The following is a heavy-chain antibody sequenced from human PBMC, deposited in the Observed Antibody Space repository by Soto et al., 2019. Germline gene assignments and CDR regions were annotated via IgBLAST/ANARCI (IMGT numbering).Heavy chain of an antibody. CDR3: TVQRGRFDP. V-gene: IGHV3-15*07. CDR2: IKSTDDGGTT. J-gene: IGHJ5*02. D-gene: IGHD1-1*01. Sequence: EVQLVESGGGLVKPGGSLRLSCAASGFTFSNAWMNWVRQAPGKGLEWVGRIKSTDDGGTTDYAAPVKGRFTVSRDDSKNTLYLQMNSLKSEDTAVYYCTVQRGRFDPWGQGTLVTVSS. CDR1: GFTFSNAW.